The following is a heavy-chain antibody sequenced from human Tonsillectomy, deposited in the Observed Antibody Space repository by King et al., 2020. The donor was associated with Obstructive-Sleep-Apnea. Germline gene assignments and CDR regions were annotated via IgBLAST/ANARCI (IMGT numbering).Heavy chain of an antibody. Sequence: VQLVESGAEVKKPGASVKVSCKASGYTFTSYEINRVRQATGQGLEWMGWMNPHSGTTGYAQKFQGRVTMNRNTPISTAYMELSRLRSEDTAVYYCARVEHRYYDYVWGNWGQGTLVTVSS. J-gene: IGHJ4*02. CDR2: MNPHSGTT. CDR3: ARVEHRYYDYVWGN. CDR1: GYTFTSYE. D-gene: IGHD3-16*01. V-gene: IGHV1-8*01.